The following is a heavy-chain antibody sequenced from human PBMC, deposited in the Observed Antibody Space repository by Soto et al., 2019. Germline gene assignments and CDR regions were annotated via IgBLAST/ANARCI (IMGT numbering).Heavy chain of an antibody. V-gene: IGHV1-2*02. CDR3: ARAPKVYGSSLAT. D-gene: IGHD6-6*01. CDR1: GYTFTAYY. J-gene: IGHJ5*02. Sequence: ASVKVSCKASGYTFTAYYLHWVRQAPGQGLEWMGWINPNSGGTNYAQKFQGRVTMTRDTSISTSYMELSRLRSDDTAVYYCARAPKVYGSSLATCGQGTLVTVAS. CDR2: INPNSGGT.